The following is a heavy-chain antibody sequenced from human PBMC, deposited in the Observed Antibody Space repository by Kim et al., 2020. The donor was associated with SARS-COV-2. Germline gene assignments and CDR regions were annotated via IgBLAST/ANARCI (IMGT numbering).Heavy chain of an antibody. V-gene: IGHV4-59*08. CDR3: ARQDGIFYFDY. J-gene: IGHJ4*02. CDR1: GGSISSYY. CDR2: IYYSGST. D-gene: IGHD2-15*01. Sequence: SETLSLTCTVSGGSISSYYWSWIRQPPGKGLEWIGYIYYSGSTNYNPSLKSRVTISVDTSKNQFSLKLSSVTAADTAVYYCARQDGIFYFDYWGQGTLVTVSP.